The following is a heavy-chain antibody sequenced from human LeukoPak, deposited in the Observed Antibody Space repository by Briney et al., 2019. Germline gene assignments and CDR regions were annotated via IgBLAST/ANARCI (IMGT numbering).Heavy chain of an antibody. D-gene: IGHD3-10*01. CDR1: GFTFSSYS. J-gene: IGHJ1*01. Sequence: GGSLRLSCAASGFTFSSYSMNWVRQAPGKGLEWVSYISSSSSTIYYADSVKGRFTISRDNAKNTLYLQMNSLGAEDTAVYYCARGPPGPAGYFQHWGQGTLVTVSS. CDR2: ISSSSSTI. CDR3: ARGPPGPAGYFQH. V-gene: IGHV3-48*04.